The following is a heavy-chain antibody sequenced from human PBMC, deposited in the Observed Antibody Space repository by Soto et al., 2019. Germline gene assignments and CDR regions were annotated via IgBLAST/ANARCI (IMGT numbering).Heavy chain of an antibody. Sequence: SVPMSLRCAVDEGSFSGYYWIRIRQPPGKGLEWIGEINHSGSTNYNPSLKSRVTISVDTSKNQFSLKLSSVTAADTAVYYCARHAVAGSDYWGQGTLVTVSS. J-gene: IGHJ4*02. V-gene: IGHV4-34*01. CDR3: ARHAVAGSDY. CDR1: EGSFSGYY. CDR2: INHSGST. D-gene: IGHD6-19*01.